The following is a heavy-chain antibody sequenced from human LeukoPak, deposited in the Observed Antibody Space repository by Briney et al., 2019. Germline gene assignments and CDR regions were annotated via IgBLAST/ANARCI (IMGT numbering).Heavy chain of an antibody. CDR3: ARVFRGAVTANWFDI. CDR1: GGSINGNY. J-gene: IGHJ5*02. V-gene: IGHV4-59*01. CDR2: MHDDGST. D-gene: IGHD2-21*02. Sequence: SETLSLSCTVSGGSINGNYWTWIRQPPGKGLEWLGFMHDDGSTNYNPSLTSRVSLSIDKSTNEFSLNLRSVTAADTAVYYCARVFRGAVTANWFDIWGQGTLVTVSA.